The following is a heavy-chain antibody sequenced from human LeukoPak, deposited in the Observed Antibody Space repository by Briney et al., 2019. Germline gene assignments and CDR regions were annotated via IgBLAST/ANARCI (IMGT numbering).Heavy chain of an antibody. J-gene: IGHJ4*02. CDR2: IYYSGST. Sequence: SETLSLTCTVSGGSISSYYWSWIRQPPGKGLEWIGYIYYSGSTNYNPSLKSRVTISVDTSKNQFSLKLSSVTAADTAVYYCARQGEEDDFWSGYHLHLFDYWGQGTLVTVSS. CDR1: GGSISSYY. V-gene: IGHV4-59*08. CDR3: ARQGEEDDFWSGYHLHLFDY. D-gene: IGHD3-3*01.